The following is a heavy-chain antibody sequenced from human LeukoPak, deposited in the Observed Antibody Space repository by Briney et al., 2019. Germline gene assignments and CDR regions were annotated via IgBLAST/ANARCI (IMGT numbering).Heavy chain of an antibody. V-gene: IGHV3-64*01. J-gene: IGHJ4*02. CDR3: AGGSGTYSPDY. D-gene: IGHD3-10*01. CDR1: GFTFSRFD. Sequence: GGFLRLSCAASGFTFSRFDMHWVRQAPGKGLEYVSGVTRNGDRPFYAKSVKGRFTISRDNSKNTLYLQMGSLRAEDMAVYYCAGGSGTYSPDYWGQGTLVTVSS. CDR2: VTRNGDRP.